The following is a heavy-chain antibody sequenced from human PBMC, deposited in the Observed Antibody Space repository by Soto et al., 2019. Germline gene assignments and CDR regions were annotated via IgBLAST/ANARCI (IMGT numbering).Heavy chain of an antibody. V-gene: IGHV1-69*08. CDR2: IIPIIGII. CDR1: GGTFSTYT. Sequence: QVQLVQSGAEVKKPGSSVKVSCKASGGTFSTYTITWVRQAPRQGLEWMGRIIPIIGIINYAQKLQGRVTITTHKFTGTAYMELTRLRSDDTAVYYCAGDPDSHYNDSHASSYPWGQGTLVTVSS. D-gene: IGHD3-22*01. J-gene: IGHJ5*02. CDR3: AGDPDSHYNDSHASSYP.